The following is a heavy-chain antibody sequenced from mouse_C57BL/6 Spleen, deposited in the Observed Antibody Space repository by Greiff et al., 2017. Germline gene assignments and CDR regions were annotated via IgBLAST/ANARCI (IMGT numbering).Heavy chain of an antibody. Sequence: EVQLQESGGDLVKPGGSLKLSCAASGFTFSSYGMSWVRQTPDKRLEWVATISSGGSYTYYPDSVKGRFTISRDNAKNTLYLQMSSLKSEDTAMYYCARQDYGNFFAYWGQGTLVTVSA. CDR3: ARQDYGNFFAY. J-gene: IGHJ3*01. CDR1: GFTFSSYG. CDR2: ISSGGSYT. V-gene: IGHV5-6*01. D-gene: IGHD2-1*01.